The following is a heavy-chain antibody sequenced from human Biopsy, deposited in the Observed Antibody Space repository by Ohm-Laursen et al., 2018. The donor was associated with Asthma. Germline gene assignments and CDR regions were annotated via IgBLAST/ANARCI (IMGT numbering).Heavy chain of an antibody. CDR1: GDSFSIYT. D-gene: IGHD3-3*01. CDR3: ARAVTILQEWSGGMDV. CDR2: LSPMIGRA. Sequence: SSVKASCKASGDSFSIYTYSWARQDPGQGLEWMGGLSPMIGRANYAQKFQGRVTISADRSTSTAYMELSSLTIEDTAVYYCARAVTILQEWSGGMDVWGQGTTVTVSS. V-gene: IGHV1-69*06. J-gene: IGHJ6*02.